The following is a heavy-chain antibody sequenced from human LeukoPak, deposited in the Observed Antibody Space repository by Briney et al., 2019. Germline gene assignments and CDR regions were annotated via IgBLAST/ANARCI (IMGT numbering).Heavy chain of an antibody. CDR3: ARDMIGPAKYYGMDV. Sequence: QPGGSLRLSCAASGFTFSSYGMHWVRQAPGKGLEWVAVIWYGGSNKYYADSVKGRFTTSRDNSKNTLYLQMNSLRAEDTAVYYCARDMIGPAKYYGMDVWGQGTTVTVSS. CDR2: IWYGGSNK. J-gene: IGHJ6*02. CDR1: GFTFSSYG. V-gene: IGHV3-33*01. D-gene: IGHD2-2*01.